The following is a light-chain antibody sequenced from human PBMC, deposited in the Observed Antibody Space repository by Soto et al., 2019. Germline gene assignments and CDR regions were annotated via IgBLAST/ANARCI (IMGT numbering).Light chain of an antibody. V-gene: IGLV2-14*01. J-gene: IGLJ1*01. Sequence: QSVLAQPASVSGSPERSIAISCTGTSSDVGRYNYVSWFQQHPGNAPLLMIYDVSNRPSGSSVRSSGSNSGNTASLTISWLQVEDEADYYCSSYTSSNTFVFGTGTKVTVL. CDR3: SSYTSSNTFV. CDR2: DVS. CDR1: SSDVGRYNY.